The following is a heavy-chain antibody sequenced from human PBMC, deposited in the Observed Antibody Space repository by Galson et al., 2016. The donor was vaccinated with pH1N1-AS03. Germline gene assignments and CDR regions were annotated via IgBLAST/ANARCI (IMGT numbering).Heavy chain of an antibody. Sequence: SLRLSCAASGFGFSFSRYSVNWVRQAPGKGLEWVSSISSSSICIYSADSVKGRFTTSRDNAKNSVYLQMNSLRAEDTAVYYCASASGDAYSYGPDYFYYTMDVWGKGTTVTVSS. J-gene: IGHJ6*03. CDR1: GFGFSFSRYS. V-gene: IGHV3-21*01. D-gene: IGHD5-18*01. CDR3: ASASGDAYSYGPDYFYYTMDV. CDR2: ISSSSICI.